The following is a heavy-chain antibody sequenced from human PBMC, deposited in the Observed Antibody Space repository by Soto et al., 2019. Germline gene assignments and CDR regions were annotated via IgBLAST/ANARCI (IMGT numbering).Heavy chain of an antibody. CDR2: IYSSGRT. D-gene: IGHD6-6*01. V-gene: IGHV4-39*01. J-gene: IGHJ4*02. CDR3: AGLPAYSSSSRFDY. CDR1: GGSISSSTYY. Sequence: QLQLQESGPGLVNPSETLSLTCTVSGGSISSSTYYWGWIRQPPGKGLEWIGSIYSSGRTYYNPSLKSRVTISVDTSKKQFSLKMSSVSAADTAVYHCAGLPAYSSSSRFDYWGQGTLVTVSS.